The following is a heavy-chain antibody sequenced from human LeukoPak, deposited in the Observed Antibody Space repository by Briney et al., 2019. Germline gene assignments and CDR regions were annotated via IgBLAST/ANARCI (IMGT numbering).Heavy chain of an antibody. CDR2: IHTSGST. CDR1: GGSISSGSYY. Sequence: PSQTLSLTCTVSGGSISSGSYYWSWIRQPAGKGLEWIGRIHTSGSTNYNPSLKSRVTISVDTSKNQFSLKLRSVTAADTAVYYCASITGSTDYWGQRTLVTVSS. J-gene: IGHJ4*02. CDR3: ASITGSTDY. D-gene: IGHD1-7*01. V-gene: IGHV4-61*02.